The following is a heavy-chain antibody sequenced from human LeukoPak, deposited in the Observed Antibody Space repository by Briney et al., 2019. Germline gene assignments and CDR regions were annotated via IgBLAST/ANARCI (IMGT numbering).Heavy chain of an antibody. V-gene: IGHV1-8*01. CDR3: ARGPPNWGMVGY. CDR2: MKSNNGHT. Sequence: ASVKVSCKASGYTFTDYDFNWVRQAPGQGLEWMGRMKSNNGHTGYAQKFQGRVTMTRDTSKSTAYMELNSLTFEDTAVYYCARGPPNWGMVGYWGQGTLVTVSS. CDR1: GYTFTDYD. J-gene: IGHJ4*02. D-gene: IGHD7-27*01.